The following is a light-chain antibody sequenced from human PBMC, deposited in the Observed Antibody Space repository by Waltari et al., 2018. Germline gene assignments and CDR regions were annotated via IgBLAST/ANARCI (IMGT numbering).Light chain of an antibody. CDR2: DVS. CDR1: SSDVGGYNY. V-gene: IGLV2-14*01. Sequence: QSALTQPASVSGSPGQSITISCTGTSSDVGGYNYVSWYQQHQGKAPKLMIYDVSNRPSGVPNRFSGSKSGKTASLTISGLQAEDEADYYCSSYTSSSTWVFGGGTKLTVL. J-gene: IGLJ3*02. CDR3: SSYTSSSTWV.